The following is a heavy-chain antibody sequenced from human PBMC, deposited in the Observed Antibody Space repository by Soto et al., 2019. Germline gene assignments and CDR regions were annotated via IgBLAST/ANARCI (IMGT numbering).Heavy chain of an antibody. D-gene: IGHD3-16*01. CDR1: GFTFSSYA. V-gene: IGHV3-30-3*01. J-gene: IGHJ6*02. CDR2: ISNDGSNK. CDR3: ARDGCRGSCYYYYYGMDV. Sequence: QVQLVESGGGVVKPGRSLRLSFAASGFTFSSYAMHWVRQAPGKGLEWVAVISNDGSNKYYADSVKGRFTITRDNSKNTLYVKMNSLTAEYTAVYYCARDGCRGSCYYYYYGMDVRGPGTTVTVSS.